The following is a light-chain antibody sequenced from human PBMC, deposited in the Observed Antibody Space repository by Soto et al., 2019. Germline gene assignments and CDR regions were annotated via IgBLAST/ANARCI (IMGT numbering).Light chain of an antibody. CDR2: DTS. CDR3: HQYGDSPQT. J-gene: IGKJ1*01. Sequence: VVTESPPTLSLAPGARATLSCRASQFLSSYLAWYQQKPGQPPRLLIYDTSNRATGIPARFSGGGSGTDFTLTISRREPEDFAVDFCHQYGDSPQTFGQGTKVDIK. CDR1: QFLSSY. V-gene: IGKV3-11*01.